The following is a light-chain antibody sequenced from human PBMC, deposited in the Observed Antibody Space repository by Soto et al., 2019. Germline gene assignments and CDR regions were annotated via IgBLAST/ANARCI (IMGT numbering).Light chain of an antibody. J-gene: IGKJ2*01. CDR3: QQYNRLYT. CDR2: KAS. CDR1: QSISSW. Sequence: DIQMTQSPSTLSASVRDRVTITCRASQSISSWLAWYQQKPGKAPKLLIYKASSLESGVPSRFSGSGSGTEFTLTISSLQPDDFATYYCQQYNRLYTFGQGTKLEIK. V-gene: IGKV1-5*03.